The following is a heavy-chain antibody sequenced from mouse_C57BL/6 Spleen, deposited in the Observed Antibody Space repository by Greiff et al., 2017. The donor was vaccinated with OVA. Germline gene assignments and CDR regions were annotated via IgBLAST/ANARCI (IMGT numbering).Heavy chain of an antibody. CDR2: IDPSDSYT. CDR3: ASPRNYGFDY. CDR1: GYTFTSYW. J-gene: IGHJ2*01. D-gene: IGHD2-1*01. V-gene: IGHV1-50*01. Sequence: VQLQQPGAELVKPGASVKLSCKASGYTFTSYWMQWVKQRPGQGLEWIGEIDPSDSYTNYNQKFKGKATLTVDTSSSTAYMQLSSLTSEDSAVYYCASPRNYGFDYWGQGTTLTVSS.